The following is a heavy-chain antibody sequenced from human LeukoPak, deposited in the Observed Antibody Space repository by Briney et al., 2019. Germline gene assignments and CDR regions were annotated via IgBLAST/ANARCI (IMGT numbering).Heavy chain of an antibody. CDR2: IIPIFGTA. J-gene: IGHJ4*02. CDR1: GGTFSSYA. D-gene: IGHD3-3*02. CDR3: ARDQIAFGYFDY. V-gene: IGHV1-69*13. Sequence: SVKVSCKASGGTFSSYAISWVRQAPGQGLEWMGGIIPIFGTANYAQKFQGRVTITADESTSTAYMEPSSLRSEDTAVYYCARDQIAFGYFDYWGQGTLVTVSS.